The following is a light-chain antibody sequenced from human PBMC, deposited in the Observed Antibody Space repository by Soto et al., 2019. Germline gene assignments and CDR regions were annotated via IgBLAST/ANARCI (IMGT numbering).Light chain of an antibody. CDR3: SSYKTSSTVVV. V-gene: IGLV2-14*01. CDR2: GVS. J-gene: IGLJ2*01. CDR1: SSDVGGYNY. Sequence: QSALTQPASVSGSPGQSITISCTGTSSDVGGYNYVSWYQQYPGKAPKRMIFGVSDRPSGVSNRFSGSKSGNTASLTISGLQAEDEADYYCSSYKTSSTVVVFGGGTKLTVL.